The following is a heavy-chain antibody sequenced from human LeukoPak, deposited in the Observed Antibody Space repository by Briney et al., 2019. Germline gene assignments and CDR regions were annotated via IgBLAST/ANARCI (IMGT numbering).Heavy chain of an antibody. D-gene: IGHD3-22*01. CDR1: GSSISNYY. V-gene: IGHV4-39*07. CDR2: IYYSGNT. Sequence: SETLSLTCTVSGSSISNYYWGWIRQAPGKGLEWIGSIYYSGNTYYNSSLKSRVTISLDTSKNRFSLKLSSVTAADTAVYYCARAPYYYDSSGYSYYFDYWGQGTLVTVSS. J-gene: IGHJ4*02. CDR3: ARAPYYYDSSGYSYYFDY.